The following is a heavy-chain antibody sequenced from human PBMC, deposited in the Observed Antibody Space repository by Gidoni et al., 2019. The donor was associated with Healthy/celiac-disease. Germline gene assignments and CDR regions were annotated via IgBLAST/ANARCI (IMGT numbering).Heavy chain of an antibody. CDR2: IYSGGST. D-gene: IGHD6-13*01. J-gene: IGHJ4*02. CDR1: GLTVSSNC. Sequence: EGQLLESGGGLVQPGGSLRLSCAAPGLTVSSNCMSWVRQPPGKGLEWVSVIYSGGSTYYADSVKGRFTISRDNSKNTLYLQMNSLRAEDTAVYYCARIPRSSSWYGKSDYWGQGTLVTVSS. V-gene: IGHV3-66*01. CDR3: ARIPRSSSWYGKSDY.